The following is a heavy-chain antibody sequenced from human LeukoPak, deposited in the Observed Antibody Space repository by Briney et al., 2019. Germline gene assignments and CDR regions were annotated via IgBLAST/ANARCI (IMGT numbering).Heavy chain of an antibody. D-gene: IGHD6-19*01. V-gene: IGHV4-34*01. CDR2: INHSGST. CDR1: GGSFSGYY. Sequence: PSETLSLTCAVYGGSFSGYYWSWIRRPPGKGLEWIGEINHSGSTNYNPSLKSRVTISVDTSKNQFSLKLSSVTAADTAVYYCANRYSSGYRRAFDIWGQGTMVTVSS. CDR3: ANRYSSGYRRAFDI. J-gene: IGHJ3*02.